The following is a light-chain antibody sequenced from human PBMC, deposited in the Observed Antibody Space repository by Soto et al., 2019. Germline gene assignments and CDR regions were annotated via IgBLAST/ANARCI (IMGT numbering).Light chain of an antibody. CDR1: SSDVGGYNY. V-gene: IGLV2-14*01. Sequence: QSALTQPASVSGSPGQSITISCTGTSSDVGGYNYVSWYQQHPGKAPKLMIYDVSNRPSGLSNRFSGSKSGNTASLTISGLQAEDEADYYCSSYTSSSRVVFGGGTKLAVL. CDR2: DVS. J-gene: IGLJ2*01. CDR3: SSYTSSSRVV.